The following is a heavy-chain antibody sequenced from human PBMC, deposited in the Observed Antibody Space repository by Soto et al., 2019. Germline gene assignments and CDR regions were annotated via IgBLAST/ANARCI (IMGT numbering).Heavy chain of an antibody. CDR1: GYSFASYG. J-gene: IGHJ4*02. CDR3: ARGGEYYYGSGSYPTDY. V-gene: IGHV1-18*01. Sequence: ASVKVSCKASGYSFASYGISWVRQAPGQGLEWMGWISAYNGNTNYAQKLQGRVTMTTDTSTSTAYMELRSLRSDDTAVYYCARGGEYYYGSGSYPTDYWGQGTLVTVSS. CDR2: ISAYNGNT. D-gene: IGHD3-10*01.